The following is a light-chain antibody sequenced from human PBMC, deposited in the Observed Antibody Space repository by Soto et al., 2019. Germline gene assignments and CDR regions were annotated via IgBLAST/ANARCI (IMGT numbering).Light chain of an antibody. CDR3: YSYRGYYTRV. CDR2: EVS. Sequence: QSALTQPASVSGSPGQSITISCTGTSSDVGGYNFVSWYQQHPGRAPKLLIYEVSRRPSGVSSRFSGSKSGDTASLTISGLQAEDEADYYCYSYRGYYTRVFGTGTKVTV. CDR1: SSDVGGYNF. J-gene: IGLJ1*01. V-gene: IGLV2-14*01.